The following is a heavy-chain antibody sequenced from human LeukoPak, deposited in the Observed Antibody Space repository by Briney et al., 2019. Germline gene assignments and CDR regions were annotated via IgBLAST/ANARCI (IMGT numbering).Heavy chain of an antibody. J-gene: IGHJ4*02. CDR2: MNPNSGRT. CDR1: GYTFTSYD. CDR3: ARARSVAGIRTTRSPPHLY. Sequence: GASVKVSCKASGYTFTSYDINWVRQATGQGLEWMGWMNPNSGRTGYAQKFQGRVTMTRNTSISTAYMELSSLRSEDTAVYYCARARSVAGIRTTRSPPHLYWGQGTLVTVSS. V-gene: IGHV1-8*01. D-gene: IGHD6-19*01.